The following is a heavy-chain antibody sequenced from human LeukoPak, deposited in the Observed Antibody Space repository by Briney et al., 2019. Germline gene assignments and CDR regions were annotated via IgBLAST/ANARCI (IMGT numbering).Heavy chain of an antibody. V-gene: IGHV1-69*05. J-gene: IGHJ4*02. CDR2: IIPNFGTA. CDR3: ARGQERLRLGELSF. CDR1: GGTFSSYA. D-gene: IGHD3-16*02. Sequence: ASVKVSCKASGGTFSSYAISWVRQAPGKGLEWMGGIIPNFGTANYAQKFQGRVTITTDESTSTAYMELSSLRSEDTAVYYRARGQERLRLGELSFWGQGTLVTVSS.